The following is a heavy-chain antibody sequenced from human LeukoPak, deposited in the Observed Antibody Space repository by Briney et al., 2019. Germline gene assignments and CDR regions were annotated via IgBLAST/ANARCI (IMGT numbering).Heavy chain of an antibody. CDR3: TRFMGGSYYDDAFDI. J-gene: IGHJ3*02. V-gene: IGHV3-15*01. CDR2: IKSKTDGGTT. D-gene: IGHD1-26*01. Sequence: GGSLRLSCAASGFTFRNAWMSWVRQAPGKGLEWVGRIKSKTDGGTTDYAAPVKGRFTISRDDSKNTLYLQMNSLKTEDTAVYYCTRFMGGSYYDDAFDIWGQGTMVTVSS. CDR1: GFTFRNAW.